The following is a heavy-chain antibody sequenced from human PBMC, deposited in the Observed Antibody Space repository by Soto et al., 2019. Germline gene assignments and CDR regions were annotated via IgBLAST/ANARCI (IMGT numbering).Heavy chain of an antibody. CDR2: VYYTGST. CDR1: GASIRSTDYY. J-gene: IGHJ5*02. V-gene: IGHV4-30-4*01. CDR3: VRTAREGAVAPHWFDR. D-gene: IGHD2-21*02. Sequence: SETLSLTCTVSGASIRSTDYYWSWIRQAPWKGLEWIGYVYYTGSTYYNPSLMSRLTISVDTSKNQFSLKLTSVTAAETAVYYCVRTAREGAVAPHWFDRWGQGXQVTVHS.